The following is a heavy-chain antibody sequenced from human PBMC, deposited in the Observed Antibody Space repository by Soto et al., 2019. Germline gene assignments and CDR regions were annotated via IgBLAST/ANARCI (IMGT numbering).Heavy chain of an antibody. CDR3: ARSSSPHGSGVAFDI. J-gene: IGHJ3*02. CDR2: IYPGDSDT. V-gene: IGHV5-51*01. CDR1: GYSFTSYW. Sequence: PXESLKISCKGSGYSFTSYWIGWVRQMPGKGLEWMGIIYPGDSDTRYSPSFQGQVTISADKSISTAYLQWSSLKASDTAMYYCARSSSPHGSGVAFDIWGQGTMVTVSS. D-gene: IGHD6-19*01.